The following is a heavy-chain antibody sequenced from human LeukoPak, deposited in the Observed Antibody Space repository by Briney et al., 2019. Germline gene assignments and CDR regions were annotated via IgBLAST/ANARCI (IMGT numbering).Heavy chain of an antibody. J-gene: IGHJ6*02. V-gene: IGHV4-34*01. CDR2: IKHSGST. CDR3: ARVGFTMVRGVISIPRYYYGMDV. Sequence: SETLSLTCAVYGGSFSGYYWSWIRQPPGKGLEWIGEIKHSGSTNYNPSLKSRVTISVDTSKNQFSLKLSSVTAADTAVYYCARVGFTMVRGVISIPRYYYGMDVWGQGTTVTVSS. D-gene: IGHD3-10*01. CDR1: GGSFSGYY.